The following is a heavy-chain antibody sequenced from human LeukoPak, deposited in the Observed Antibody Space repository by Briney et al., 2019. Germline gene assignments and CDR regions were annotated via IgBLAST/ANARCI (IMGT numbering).Heavy chain of an antibody. J-gene: IGHJ4*02. CDR3: AGGATSVVDY. V-gene: IGHV3-53*01. CDR1: GCPLCSNY. Sequence: PGGSLRLSCAGSGCPLCSNYMRLVRQAPGKGLECVSVLYGGGNTLYADSVKGRFTISRDTSKNTLYLQMNSLTAADTAGYYCAGGATSVVDYWGQGTLVTVSS. CDR2: LYGGGNT. D-gene: IGHD1-26*01.